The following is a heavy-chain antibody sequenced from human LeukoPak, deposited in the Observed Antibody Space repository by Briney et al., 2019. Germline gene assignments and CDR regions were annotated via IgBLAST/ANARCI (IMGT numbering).Heavy chain of an antibody. CDR1: GYTFTSYG. CDR2: ISAYDGNT. V-gene: IGHV1-18*01. Sequence: ASVKVSCKASGYTFTSYGISWVRQAPGQGLEWMGWISAYDGNTNYAQKLQGRVTMTTDTSTITAYMELRSLRSDDTAVYYCARDDRLDAGYYYYGKDVWGQGTTVTVSS. J-gene: IGHJ6*02. D-gene: IGHD6-19*01. CDR3: ARDDRLDAGYYYYGKDV.